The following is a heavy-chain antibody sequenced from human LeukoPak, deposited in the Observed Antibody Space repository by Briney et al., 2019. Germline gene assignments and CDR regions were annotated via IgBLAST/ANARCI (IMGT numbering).Heavy chain of an antibody. CDR3: ARGARIAVAGTDYYYGMDV. CDR2: IIPIFGIA. V-gene: IGHV1-69*04. Sequence: SVKVSCKASGGTFSSYAISWVRQAPGQGLEWMGRIIPIFGIANYARKFQGRVTITADKSTSTAYMELSSLRSEDTAVYYCARGARIAVAGTDYYYGMDVRGQGTTVTVSS. J-gene: IGHJ6*02. CDR1: GGTFSSYA. D-gene: IGHD6-19*01.